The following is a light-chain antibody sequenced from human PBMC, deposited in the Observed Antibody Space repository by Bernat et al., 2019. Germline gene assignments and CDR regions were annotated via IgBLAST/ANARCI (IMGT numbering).Light chain of an antibody. CDR3: QQANNFLFT. Sequence: DIQMTQSPSSVSASVGDRVTITCRVSQAISTWLAWYQQKPGKAPKLLIYAASTLQRGVPPRFVGSGSGTDFTLTITSLEPEDLATYYCQQANNFLFTFGPGTKVDL. J-gene: IGKJ3*01. CDR2: AAS. V-gene: IGKV1-12*01. CDR1: QAISTW.